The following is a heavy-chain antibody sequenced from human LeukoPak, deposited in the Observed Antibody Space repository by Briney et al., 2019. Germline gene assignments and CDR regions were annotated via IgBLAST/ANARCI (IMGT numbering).Heavy chain of an antibody. CDR3: AKRVVATFDY. CDR2: ISGSGGTT. CDR1: GFTFSSYA. Sequence: GGSLRLSCAASGFTFSSYAMSWVRQAPGKGLEWVSAISGSGGTTYYADSVKGRFTISRDNSKNTLYLRMNSLRAEDTAVYYCAKRVVATFDYWGQGTLVTVSS. D-gene: IGHD2-15*01. J-gene: IGHJ4*02. V-gene: IGHV3-23*01.